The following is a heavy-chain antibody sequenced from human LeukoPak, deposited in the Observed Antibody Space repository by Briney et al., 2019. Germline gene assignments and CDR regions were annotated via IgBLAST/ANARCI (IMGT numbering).Heavy chain of an antibody. CDR1: GYSISSGYC. CDR3: ARDKGGGAFDI. V-gene: IGHV4-38-2*02. Sequence: SETLSLTCTVSGYSISSGYCWGWIRQPPGKGLEWIGSIYHSGSTYFNPSLKSRVTISVDTSKNQFSLKLSSVTAADTAVFYCARDKGGGAFDIWGQGTMVTVSS. D-gene: IGHD2-15*01. CDR2: IYHSGST. J-gene: IGHJ3*02.